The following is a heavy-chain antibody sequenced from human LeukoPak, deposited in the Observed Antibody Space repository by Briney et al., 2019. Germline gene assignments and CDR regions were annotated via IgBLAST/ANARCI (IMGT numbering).Heavy chain of an antibody. Sequence: GGSLRLSCVVSGFTVSSNYMSCFRQAPGKGLEWVSVIYSGGSTYYADSVKGRFTISRDNSKNTLYLQMNSLRAEDTAVYYCARERGHLDYWGQGTLVTVSS. CDR3: ARERGHLDY. CDR1: GFTVSSNY. V-gene: IGHV3-66*01. CDR2: IYSGGST. J-gene: IGHJ4*02. D-gene: IGHD6-25*01.